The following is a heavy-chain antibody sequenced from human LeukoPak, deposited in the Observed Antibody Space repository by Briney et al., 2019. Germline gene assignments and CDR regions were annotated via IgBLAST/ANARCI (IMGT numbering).Heavy chain of an antibody. CDR1: GFTFSSYW. CDR3: ARSMIFPPDSFDY. V-gene: IGHV3-74*01. J-gene: IGHJ4*02. D-gene: IGHD3-22*01. CDR2: ISSDGSST. Sequence: GGSLRLSCAASGFTFSSYWMHWVRQAPGKGLVWVSLISSDGSSTSYADSVKGRFTISRDNAKNTLYLQMNSLRAEDTAVYYCARSMIFPPDSFDYWGQGTLVTVSS.